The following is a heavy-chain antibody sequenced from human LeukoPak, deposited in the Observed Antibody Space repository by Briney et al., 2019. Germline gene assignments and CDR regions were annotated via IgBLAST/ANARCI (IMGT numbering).Heavy chain of an antibody. CDR2: IKQDGSEK. Sequence: PGGSLRLSCAASGFTFSSYWVSWVRQAPGKGLEWVAIIKQDGSEKYYVDSVKGRFTISRDNAEKSLYLQMNSLRAADTAVYYCATSRTSDYWGQGTLVTVSS. CDR1: GFTFSSYW. V-gene: IGHV3-7*03. D-gene: IGHD1-14*01. CDR3: ATSRTSDY. J-gene: IGHJ4*02.